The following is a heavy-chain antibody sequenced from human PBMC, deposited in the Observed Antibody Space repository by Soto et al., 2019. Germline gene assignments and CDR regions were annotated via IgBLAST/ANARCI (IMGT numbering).Heavy chain of an antibody. CDR3: ARQAVDEGYSSGWYFDS. Sequence: QLQLQESGPGLVKPSETLFLTCTVSGGSISSRSYFWGWIRQPPGKGLEWIGSVSYNVRTYYNPSLTSRLTMSVDTSKNQFFLKRSSVTAADTAVYYCARQAVDEGYSSGWYFDSWGQGTLVTVSS. CDR1: GGSISSRSYF. J-gene: IGHJ4*02. CDR2: VSYNVRT. V-gene: IGHV4-39*01. D-gene: IGHD6-19*01.